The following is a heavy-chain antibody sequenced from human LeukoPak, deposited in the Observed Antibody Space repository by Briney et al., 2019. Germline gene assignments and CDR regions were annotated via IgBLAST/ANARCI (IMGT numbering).Heavy chain of an antibody. D-gene: IGHD5-18*01. CDR2: INHSGST. V-gene: IGHV4-34*01. Sequence: PSETLSLTCAVYGGSFSGYYWSWIRQPPGKGLEWIGEINHSGSTNYNPSLKSRVTISVDTSKNQFSLKLSSVTAADTAVYYSATEEGYSYGSHWGQGTLVTVSS. CDR3: ATEEGYSYGSH. J-gene: IGHJ4*02. CDR1: GGSFSGYY.